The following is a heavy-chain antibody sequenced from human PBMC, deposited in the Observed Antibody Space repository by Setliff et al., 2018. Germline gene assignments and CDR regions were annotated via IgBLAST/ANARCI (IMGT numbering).Heavy chain of an antibody. CDR1: GFTFSKYW. Sequence: LRLSCAASGFTFSKYWMSWVRQAPGKGPEWVANIKEDGSEKYYVDSVKGRFTISRDNAKNSLYLEMNSLRDDDTAVYYCAREPRDKPEDIWGQGTMVT. CDR2: IKEDGSEK. V-gene: IGHV3-7*03. J-gene: IGHJ3*02. CDR3: AREPRDKPEDI.